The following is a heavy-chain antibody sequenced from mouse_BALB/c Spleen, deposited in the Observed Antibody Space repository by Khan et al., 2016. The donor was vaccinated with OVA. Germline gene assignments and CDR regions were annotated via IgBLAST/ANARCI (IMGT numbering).Heavy chain of an antibody. V-gene: IGHV1S41*01. CDR2: IAPGSSNA. Sequence: DLVKPGASVNLSCKASGYTFTSYWINWIKQRPGQGLEWIGRIAPGSSNAYYNDMFKDKATLTVDTSSSTAYIQLSSLSSEDSAVYFCAREDDYGRSYYAMDYWGQGTSVTVSS. J-gene: IGHJ4*01. CDR3: AREDDYGRSYYAMDY. D-gene: IGHD1-1*01. CDR1: GYTFTSYW.